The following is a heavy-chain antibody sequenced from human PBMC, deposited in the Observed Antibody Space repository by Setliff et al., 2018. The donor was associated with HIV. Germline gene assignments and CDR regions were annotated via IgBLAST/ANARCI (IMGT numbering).Heavy chain of an antibody. J-gene: IGHJ6*03. Sequence: PSETLSLTCTVSGGSISSGGYYWSWIRQHPGKGLEWIGYIYYSGSTYYNPSLKSRVTISVDTSKNQFFLKLSSVTAADTAVYYCARVTSAHPTYYYYYMDVWGKGTTVTVAS. CDR2: IYYSGST. CDR1: GGSISSGGYY. V-gene: IGHV4-31*03. CDR3: ARVTSAHPTYYYYYMDV.